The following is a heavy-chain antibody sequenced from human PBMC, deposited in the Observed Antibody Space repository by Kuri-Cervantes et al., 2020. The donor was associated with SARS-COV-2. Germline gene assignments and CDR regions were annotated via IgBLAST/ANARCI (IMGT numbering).Heavy chain of an antibody. Sequence: SETLSLTCNVSGASISDYYCSWIRQPPGRGLEWIGYIDHIGNTNYNPSLKSRVTISEDTSRNQFSLKLTSVTAADTAVYFCARGRGYHDSSGYYFDSWGQGTLVTVSS. CDR2: IDHIGNT. CDR3: ARGRGYHDSSGYYFDS. CDR1: GASISDYY. D-gene: IGHD3-22*01. V-gene: IGHV4-59*08. J-gene: IGHJ4*02.